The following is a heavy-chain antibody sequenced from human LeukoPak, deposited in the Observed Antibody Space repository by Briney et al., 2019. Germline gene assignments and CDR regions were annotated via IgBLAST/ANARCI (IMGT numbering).Heavy chain of an antibody. CDR2: INSGGTP. V-gene: IGHV3-23*01. J-gene: IGHJ4*02. D-gene: IGHD5-12*01. CDR1: GFTFSSYS. Sequence: GGSLRLSCAASGFTFSSYSMSWVRQAPGKGLEWVSAINSGGTPYYADSVKGRVTISRDNSKSTVYLQLSTLRADDTAIYYCGKGGRDSDYWGQRTLVTVSS. CDR3: GKGGRDSDY.